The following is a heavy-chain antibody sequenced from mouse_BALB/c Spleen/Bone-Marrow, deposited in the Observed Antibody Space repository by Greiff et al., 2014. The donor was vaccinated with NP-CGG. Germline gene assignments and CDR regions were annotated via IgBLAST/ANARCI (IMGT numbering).Heavy chain of an antibody. D-gene: IGHD4-1*01. CDR3: ARTWEFAY. V-gene: IGHV1-87*01. Sequence: QVQLQQSGAEPARPGASVKLSCKASGYTFTSYWMQWVKQRPGQGLEWIGAIYPGDGDTRYTQKFKGKATLTADKSSSTAYMQLSSLASEDSAVYYCARTWEFAYWGQGTLVTVSA. J-gene: IGHJ3*01. CDR2: IYPGDGDT. CDR1: GYTFTSYW.